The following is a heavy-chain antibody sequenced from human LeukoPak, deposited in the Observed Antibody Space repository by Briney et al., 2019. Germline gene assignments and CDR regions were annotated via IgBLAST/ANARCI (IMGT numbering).Heavy chain of an antibody. CDR2: ISWNSGSI. CDR3: AKDKGSSGWGRFGVDY. J-gene: IGHJ4*02. CDR1: GFTFDDYA. V-gene: IGHV3-9*01. D-gene: IGHD6-19*01. Sequence: GGSLRLSCAASGFTFDDYAMHWVRQAPGKGLDCVSGISWNSGSIGYADSVKGRFTISRDNAKNSLYLQMNSLRAEDTALYYCAKDKGSSGWGRFGVDYWGQGTLVTVSS.